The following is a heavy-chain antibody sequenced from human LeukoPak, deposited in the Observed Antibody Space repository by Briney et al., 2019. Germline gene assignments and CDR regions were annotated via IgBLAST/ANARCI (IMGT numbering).Heavy chain of an antibody. J-gene: IGHJ5*02. V-gene: IGHV4-59*12. CDR1: GGSISSYY. D-gene: IGHD3-3*01. Sequence: PSETLSLTCTVSGGSISSYYWSWIRQPPGKGLEWIGYIYYSGSTNYNPSLKSRVTISVDTSKTQFSLKLTSVTAADTAVYYCARGDFWSGPTTNWFDPWGQGTLVTVSS. CDR3: ARGDFWSGPTTNWFDP. CDR2: IYYSGST.